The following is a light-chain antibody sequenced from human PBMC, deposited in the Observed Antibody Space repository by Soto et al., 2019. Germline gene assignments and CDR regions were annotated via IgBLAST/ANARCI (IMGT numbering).Light chain of an antibody. CDR1: RSDVGEYNL. J-gene: IGLJ3*02. CDR2: DVS. Sequence: QSALTQPASVSGSPGQSITISCTGTRSDVGEYNLVSWYQQHPGKAPKLIIFDVSDRPSGVSDRFSGSKSGNTASLTISGLQAEDEADYYCTSYSITSALEVFGGGTKVTVL. CDR3: TSYSITSALEV. V-gene: IGLV2-14*03.